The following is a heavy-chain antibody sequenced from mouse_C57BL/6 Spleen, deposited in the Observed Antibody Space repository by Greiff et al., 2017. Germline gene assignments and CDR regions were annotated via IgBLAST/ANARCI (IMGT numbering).Heavy chain of an antibody. Sequence: VQLQQSGPALVKPGASVKISCKASGYSFTGYYMHWVKQSHGNILDWIGYIYPYNGVSSYNQKFKGKATLTVDKSSSTAYMELRSLTSEDAAVYDCAGGNYEAWFAYWGQGTLVTVSA. CDR3: AGGNYEAWFAY. D-gene: IGHD2-1*01. J-gene: IGHJ3*01. CDR2: IYPYNGVS. CDR1: GYSFTGYY. V-gene: IGHV1-31*01.